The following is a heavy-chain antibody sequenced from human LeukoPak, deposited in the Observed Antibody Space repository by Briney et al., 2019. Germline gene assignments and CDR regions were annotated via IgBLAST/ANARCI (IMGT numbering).Heavy chain of an antibody. V-gene: IGHV1-2*02. Sequence: GASVKVSCKASGYTFTGYYMHWVRQAPGQGLEWMGWINPNSGGTNYAQKFQGRVTMTRDTSISTAYMELSRLRSDDTAVYYCARDAYGSGWYQRVYWGQGTLVTVSS. CDR3: ARDAYGSGWYQRVY. CDR1: GYTFTGYY. CDR2: INPNSGGT. D-gene: IGHD6-19*01. J-gene: IGHJ4*02.